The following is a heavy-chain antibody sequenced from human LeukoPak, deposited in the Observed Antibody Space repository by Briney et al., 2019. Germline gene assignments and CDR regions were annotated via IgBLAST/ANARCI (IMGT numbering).Heavy chain of an antibody. V-gene: IGHV3-30-3*01. D-gene: IGHD6-6*01. CDR1: GFTFSSYA. CDR3: ARELVEYSSSPVDY. J-gene: IGHJ4*02. Sequence: PGRSLRLSCAASGFTFSSYAMHWVRQAPGKGLEWVAVISYDGSNKYYADSVKGRFTISRDNSKNTLYLQMNSLRAEDTAVYYCARELVEYSSSPVDYWGQGTLVTVSS. CDR2: ISYDGSNK.